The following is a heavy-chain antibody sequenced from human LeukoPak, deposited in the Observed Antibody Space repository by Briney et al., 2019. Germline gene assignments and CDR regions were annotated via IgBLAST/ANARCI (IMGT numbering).Heavy chain of an antibody. Sequence: PGGSLRLSCATSGFTFSRYSMIWVRQTPRKGLEWVSSISPSGTSKFYADSLKGRFTVSRDNAKNSVSLQINSLRAEDTAVYYCARGFGSGTYRPFDYWGQGILVTVSS. CDR3: ARGFGSGTYRPFDY. J-gene: IGHJ4*02. CDR1: GFTFSRYS. V-gene: IGHV3-21*01. D-gene: IGHD3-10*01. CDR2: ISPSGTSK.